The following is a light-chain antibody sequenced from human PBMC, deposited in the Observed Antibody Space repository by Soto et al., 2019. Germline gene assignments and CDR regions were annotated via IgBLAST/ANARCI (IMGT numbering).Light chain of an antibody. CDR1: QYINTR. J-gene: IGKJ5*01. CDR3: QQYTGPPTT. Sequence: DIMLTQSPASLSSSPGDRVTLSCRASQYINTRLAWYQHRPGQAPRLLIYQTSIRAAGIPARFSGSGSGTDFTLTITRLEPEDSAVYFCQQYTGPPTTFGQGTRLE. CDR2: QTS. V-gene: IGKV3D-11*03.